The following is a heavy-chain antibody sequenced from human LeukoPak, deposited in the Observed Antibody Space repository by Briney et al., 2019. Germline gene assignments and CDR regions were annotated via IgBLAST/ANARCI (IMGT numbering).Heavy chain of an antibody. Sequence: PSETLSLTCTVSGGSISSGGYYWSWIRQHPGKGLEWIGYIYYSGSTYYNPSLKSRVTISVDTSKNQFSLKLSSVTAADTAVYYCARGLRLYPRRIAAAGIFDYWGQGTLVTVSS. V-gene: IGHV4-31*03. CDR3: ARGLRLYPRRIAAAGIFDY. D-gene: IGHD6-13*01. J-gene: IGHJ4*02. CDR2: IYYSGST. CDR1: GGSISSGGYY.